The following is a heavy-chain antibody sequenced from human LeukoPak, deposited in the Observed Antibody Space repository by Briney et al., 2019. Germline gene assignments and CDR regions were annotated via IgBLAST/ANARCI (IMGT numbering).Heavy chain of an antibody. D-gene: IGHD2-2*01. CDR1: GYSFTSYW. V-gene: IGHV5-51*01. CDR2: IYPGDSDT. J-gene: IGHJ3*02. CDR3: ARGPPGYCSSTSCYAFDI. Sequence: GESLKISCKGSGYSFTSYWIGWVRQMPGKGLEWMGIIYPGDSDTRYSPSFQGQVTISADKSISTAYLQWSSLKASDTAMYYCARGPPGYCSSTSCYAFDIWGQGTMVTVSS.